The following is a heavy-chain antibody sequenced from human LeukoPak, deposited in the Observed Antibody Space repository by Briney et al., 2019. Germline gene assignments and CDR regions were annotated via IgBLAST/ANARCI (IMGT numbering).Heavy chain of an antibody. D-gene: IGHD3-22*01. CDR1: GFAFSDYE. J-gene: IGHJ6*02. CDR3: ARTAPYYDSSGYYSPYYYYGMDV. CDR2: ISSSGSII. V-gene: IGHV3-48*03. Sequence: GGSLRLSCASSGFAFSDYEMNWVRQAPGKGLEWVSYISSSGSIIYYADSVKGRFTISRDNAKRSLFLQMNSLRAEDTAVYYCARTAPYYDSSGYYSPYYYYGMDVWGQGTTVTVSS.